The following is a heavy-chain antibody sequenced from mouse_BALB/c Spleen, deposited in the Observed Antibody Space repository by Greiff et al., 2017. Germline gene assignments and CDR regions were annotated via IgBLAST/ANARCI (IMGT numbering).Heavy chain of an antibody. D-gene: IGHD2-4*01. CDR3: ARDMDDYPYWYFDV. Sequence: EVQLQESGGGLVQPGGSLRLSCATSGFTFTDYYMSWVRQPPGKALEWLGFIRNKANGYTTEYSASVKGRFTISRDNSQSILYLQMNTLRAEDSVTYYCARDMDDYPYWYFDVWGAGTTVTVSS. J-gene: IGHJ1*01. V-gene: IGHV7-3*02. CDR2: IRNKANGYTT. CDR1: GFTFTDYY.